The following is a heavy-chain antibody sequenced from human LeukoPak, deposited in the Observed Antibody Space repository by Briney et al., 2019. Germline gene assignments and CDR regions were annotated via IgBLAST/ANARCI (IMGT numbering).Heavy chain of an antibody. CDR2: RSASGANR. D-gene: IGHD2-2*01. Sequence: GGSLRLSCAASVFTFNRYGMSWVRQAPGKGLEWVSGRSASGANRYYADSVKGRFTISRDNSRDTLSVQINSLRAEDTAVYYCAKLQSVVIPAAMLGFDYWGQGILVTVSS. J-gene: IGHJ4*02. V-gene: IGHV3-23*01. CDR1: VFTFNRYG. CDR3: AKLQSVVIPAAMLGFDY.